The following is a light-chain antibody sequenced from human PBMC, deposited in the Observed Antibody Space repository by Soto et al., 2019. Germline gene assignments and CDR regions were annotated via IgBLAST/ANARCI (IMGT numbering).Light chain of an antibody. CDR1: RSVLYKSNNKNH. CDR2: WAS. CDR3: QKYFDVQFT. J-gene: IGKJ4*01. V-gene: IGKV4-1*01. Sequence: DIVMTQSPDSLAVSLGERATMNCKCSRSVLYKSNNKNHLAWYQQKPGQPPQLIIYWASTRESGVPERFSGSGSGTDFTLTISSLEAEDVAFYWCQKYFDVQFTFGGGTKVEI.